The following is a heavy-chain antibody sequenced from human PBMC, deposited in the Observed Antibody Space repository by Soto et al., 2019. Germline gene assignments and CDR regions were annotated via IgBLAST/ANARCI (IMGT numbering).Heavy chain of an antibody. D-gene: IGHD6-13*01. Sequence: EVQLVQSGAEVKKPGESLRISCKGSGYSFTSYWISWVRQMPGKGLEWMGRIDPSDSYTKYSPSFQGHVTISADKSISTAYMQWSSLKASDTAMYYGAGHGPRIAAAGPRLYYYYDMDVWGQGTTVTVSS. CDR2: IDPSDSYT. CDR3: AGHGPRIAAAGPRLYYYYDMDV. CDR1: GYSFTSYW. V-gene: IGHV5-10-1*01. J-gene: IGHJ6*02.